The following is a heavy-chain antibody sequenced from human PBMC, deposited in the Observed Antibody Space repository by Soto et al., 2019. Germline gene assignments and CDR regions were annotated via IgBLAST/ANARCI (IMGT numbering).Heavy chain of an antibody. D-gene: IGHD3-3*01. CDR1: GGTFSSYA. CDR3: ATGNYYDFWSGYNLNYYYYGMDV. V-gene: IGHV1-69*01. J-gene: IGHJ6*02. CDR2: IIPIFGTA. Sequence: QVQLVQSGAEVKKPGSSVKVSCKASGGTFSSYAISWVRQAPGQGLEWMGGIIPIFGTANYAQKFQGRVTITADESTSTAYMELSSVRSEDTAVYYCATGNYYDFWSGYNLNYYYYGMDVWGQGTTVTVSS.